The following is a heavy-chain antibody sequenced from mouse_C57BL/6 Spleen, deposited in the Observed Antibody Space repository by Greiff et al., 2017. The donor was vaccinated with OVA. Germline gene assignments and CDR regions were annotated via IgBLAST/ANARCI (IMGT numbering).Heavy chain of an antibody. CDR1: GYTFTDYY. CDR2: INPYNGGT. D-gene: IGHD1-1*01. V-gene: IGHV1-19*01. CDR3: ARSFITTVVEGDV. J-gene: IGHJ1*03. Sequence: EVQLQQSGPVLVKPGASVKMSCKASGYTFTDYYMNWVKQSHGKSLEWIGVINPYNGGTSYNQKFKGKATLTVDKSSSTAYMELNSLTSEDSAVYYCARSFITTVVEGDVWGTGTTVTVSS.